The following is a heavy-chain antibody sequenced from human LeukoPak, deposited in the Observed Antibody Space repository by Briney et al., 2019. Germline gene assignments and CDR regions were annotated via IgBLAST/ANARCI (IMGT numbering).Heavy chain of an antibody. J-gene: IGHJ5*02. CDR1: GFYFSAYL. CDR2: IKQDGSQE. V-gene: IGHV3-7*04. CDR3: ARDLKGFNL. Sequence: GGSLRLSCVASGFYFSAYLMSWVRQAPGKGLEWVANIKQDGSQEFYVDSVKGRFTISRDNGNNSLYLHMSRLRVEDTAVYYCARDLKGFNLWRQGALVTVSS.